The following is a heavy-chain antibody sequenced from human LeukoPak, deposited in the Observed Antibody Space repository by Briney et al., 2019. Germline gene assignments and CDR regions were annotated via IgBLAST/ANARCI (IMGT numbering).Heavy chain of an antibody. CDR2: INPNSGGT. CDR3: AIESDYSNYVADY. D-gene: IGHD4-11*01. Sequence: ASVKVSCKASGGTFSSYAISWVRQAPGQGLEWMGWINPNSGGTNYAQKFQGRVTMTRDTSISTAYMELSRLRSDDTAVYYCAIESDYSNYVADYWGRGTLVTVSS. CDR1: GGTFSSYA. V-gene: IGHV1-2*02. J-gene: IGHJ4*02.